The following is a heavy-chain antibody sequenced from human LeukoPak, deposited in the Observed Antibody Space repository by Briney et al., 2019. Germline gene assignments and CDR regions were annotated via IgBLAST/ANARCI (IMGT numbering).Heavy chain of an antibody. V-gene: IGHV4-59*01. CDR1: GGSIGSYY. D-gene: IGHD2-2*01. Sequence: SETLSLTCTVSGGSIGSYYWSWIRQPPGKGLEWIGYIFYSGSTNYNPSLKSRVTISVDTSKNQFSLKLSSVPAADTAVYYCAVGSYCSSTSCYAHSSSWSDAFDIWGQGTMVTVSS. CDR2: IFYSGST. J-gene: IGHJ3*02. CDR3: AVGSYCSSTSCYAHSSSWSDAFDI.